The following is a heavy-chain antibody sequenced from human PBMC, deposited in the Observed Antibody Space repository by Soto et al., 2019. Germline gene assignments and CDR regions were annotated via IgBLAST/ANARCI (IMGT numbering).Heavy chain of an antibody. CDR3: ANWGGAFDI. CDR1: GFSFSSYG. D-gene: IGHD2-21*01. V-gene: IGHV3-30*18. CDR2: ISYDGSKK. Sequence: QVQLVESGGGVVQSGRSLRLSCAASGFSFSSYGMHWVRQAQGKGLEWVAVISYDGSKKYYAGSVKGRFTISRDNSKNTLYLQMNSLRAEDTAVYLCANWGGAFDIWGQGTMVTVSS. J-gene: IGHJ3*02.